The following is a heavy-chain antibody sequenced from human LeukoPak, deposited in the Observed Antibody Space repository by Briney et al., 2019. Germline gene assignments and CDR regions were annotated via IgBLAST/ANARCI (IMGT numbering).Heavy chain of an antibody. J-gene: IGHJ3*02. CDR3: ATDFDWAFNI. V-gene: IGHV3-23*01. D-gene: IGHD3-9*01. Sequence: GGSLRLSCAASGFTFSNYAMSWVRQAPGRGLEWVSAITGSGDSTYYADSVKGRFTISRDNSKSTLYLQMNSLRAEDTAVYYCATDFDWAFNIWGQGTMVTVSS. CDR1: GFTFSNYA. CDR2: ITGSGDST.